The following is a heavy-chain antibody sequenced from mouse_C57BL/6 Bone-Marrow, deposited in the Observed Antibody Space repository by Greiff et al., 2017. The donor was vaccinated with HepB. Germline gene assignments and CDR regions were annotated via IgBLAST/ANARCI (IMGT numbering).Heavy chain of an antibody. CDR2: ISDGGSYT. Sequence: EVKLVESGGGLVKPGGSLKLSCAASGFTFSSYAMSWVRQTPEKRLEWVATISDGGSYTYYPDNVKGRFTISRDNAKNNLYLQMSHLKSEDTAMYYCARGKNYYGSPDYFDYWGQGTTLTVSS. CDR3: ARGKNYYGSPDYFDY. CDR1: GFTFSSYA. V-gene: IGHV5-4*03. D-gene: IGHD1-1*01. J-gene: IGHJ2*01.